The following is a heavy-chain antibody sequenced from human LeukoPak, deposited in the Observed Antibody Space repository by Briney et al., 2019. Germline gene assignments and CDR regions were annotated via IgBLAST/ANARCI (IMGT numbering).Heavy chain of an antibody. J-gene: IGHJ5*02. Sequence: PSETLSLTCAVSSGPIFSNNWWSWVRQPPGKGLEWIGQIFHSGSTSYNPSLKSRVTMSVDTSKNQFSLKLSSVTAADTAVYYCARLSSSWYSPYNWFDPWGQGTLVTVSS. V-gene: IGHV4-4*02. D-gene: IGHD6-13*01. CDR3: ARLSSSWYSPYNWFDP. CDR2: IFHSGST. CDR1: SGPIFSNNW.